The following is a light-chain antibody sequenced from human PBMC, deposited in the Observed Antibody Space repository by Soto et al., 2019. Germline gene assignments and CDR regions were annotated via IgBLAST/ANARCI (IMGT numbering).Light chain of an antibody. V-gene: IGKV1-9*01. CDR2: DAS. CDR1: QGISSY. CDR3: QKYNSALFT. J-gene: IGKJ3*01. Sequence: IQLTQSPSSLSASVGDRVTITCRASQGISSYLGWYQQKPGKAPNLLIYDASTLHSGVPSRFSGGGSGTDFTLTISSLQPEDVATYYCQKYNSALFTFGPGTKVDI.